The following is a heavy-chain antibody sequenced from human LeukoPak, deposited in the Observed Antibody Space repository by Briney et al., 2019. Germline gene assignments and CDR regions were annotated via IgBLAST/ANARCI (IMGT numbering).Heavy chain of an antibody. CDR1: GDSVNSGAYY. Sequence: SETLSLTCTVSGDSVNSGAYYWSWIRQPPGKGLEWIGYIYYSGSTNYNPSLKSRVTISVDTSKNQFSLKLSSVTAADTAVYYCARMKRELSIDYWGQGTLVTVSS. CDR3: ARMKRELSIDY. CDR2: IYYSGST. V-gene: IGHV4-61*08. J-gene: IGHJ4*02. D-gene: IGHD3-16*02.